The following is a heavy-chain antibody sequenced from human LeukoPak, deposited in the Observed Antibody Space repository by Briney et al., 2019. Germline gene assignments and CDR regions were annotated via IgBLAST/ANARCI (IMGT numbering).Heavy chain of an antibody. CDR1: GGSISSYY. D-gene: IGHD1-26*01. CDR2: IYTSGST. Sequence: PSETLSLTCTLSGGSISSYYWRWIRQPPGKGLEWIGYIYTSGSTNYNPSLKSRVTISVDTSKNQFSLKLSSVTAADTAVYYCARLVGAAFDYWGQGTLVTVSS. CDR3: ARLVGAAFDY. J-gene: IGHJ4*02. V-gene: IGHV4-4*09.